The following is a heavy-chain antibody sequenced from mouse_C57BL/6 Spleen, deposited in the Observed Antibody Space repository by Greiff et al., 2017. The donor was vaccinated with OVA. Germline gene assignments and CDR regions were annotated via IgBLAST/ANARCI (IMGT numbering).Heavy chain of an antibody. V-gene: IGHV1-64*01. CDR1: GYTFTSYW. CDR3: ARGGYYGSSRYFDV. CDR2: IHPNSGST. Sequence: VQLQQPGAELVKPGASVKLSCKASGYTFTSYWMHWVKQRPGQGLEWIGMIHPNSGSTNYNEKFKSKATLTVDKSSSTAYMQLSSLTSEDSAVYYGARGGYYGSSRYFDVWGTGTTVTVSA. J-gene: IGHJ1*03. D-gene: IGHD1-1*01.